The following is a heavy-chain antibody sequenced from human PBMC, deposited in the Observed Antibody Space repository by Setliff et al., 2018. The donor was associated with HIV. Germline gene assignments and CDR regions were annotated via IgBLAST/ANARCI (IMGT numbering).Heavy chain of an antibody. D-gene: IGHD3-10*01. Sequence: SVKVSCKASGDTFKMDTISWLRQAPGQGPEWMGGIVPAFGSTNYAQKFRDRVKITADGSQTTVYMELNSLRSEYTAVYYCAKDGSGTLRGTFHIWGQGTQVTVSS. CDR2: IVPAFGST. CDR1: GDTFKMDT. V-gene: IGHV1-69*13. J-gene: IGHJ3*02. CDR3: AKDGSGTLRGTFHI.